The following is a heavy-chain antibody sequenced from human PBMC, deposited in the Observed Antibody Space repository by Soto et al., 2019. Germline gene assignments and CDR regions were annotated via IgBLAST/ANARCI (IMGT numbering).Heavy chain of an antibody. Sequence: PGESLKISCKGSGYRFTSYWINWVRQMPGKGLEWMGRIDPSDSYTNYSPSFQGHVTISADKSISTAYLQWSSLKASDTAMYYCARSDTAMEIFDYWGQGTLVTVSS. V-gene: IGHV5-10-1*01. CDR1: GYRFTSYW. CDR3: ARSDTAMEIFDY. CDR2: IDPSDSYT. D-gene: IGHD5-18*01. J-gene: IGHJ4*02.